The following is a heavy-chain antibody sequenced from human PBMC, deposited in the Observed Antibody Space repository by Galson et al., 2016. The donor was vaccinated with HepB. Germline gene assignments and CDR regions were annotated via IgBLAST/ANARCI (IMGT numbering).Heavy chain of an antibody. V-gene: IGHV3-66*01. J-gene: IGHJ4*02. CDR3: ARGGYYDSSGSLRY. D-gene: IGHD3-22*01. CDR1: GFTVSNNF. CDR2: IYSDGGT. Sequence: SLRLSCAASGFTVSNNFMRWVRQAPGKGLEWVSLIYSDGGTHYVDSVKGRFIISRDNSKNTLYLQMNSLRAEDTAVYFCARGGYYDSSGSLRYWGQGTLVTVSS.